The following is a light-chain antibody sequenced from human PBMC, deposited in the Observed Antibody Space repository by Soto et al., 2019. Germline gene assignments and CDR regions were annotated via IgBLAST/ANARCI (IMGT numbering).Light chain of an antibody. CDR1: SSDVGGYNY. CDR3: SSYTSSSTLGL. V-gene: IGLV2-14*01. Sequence: QSVLTQPASVSGSPGQSITISCTGTSSDVGGYNYVSWYQQHPGKAPKLMIYDVSNRPSGVSNRFSGSKSGNTASLTISGLQAEDEADYYCSSYTSSSTLGLFGTGPKVTVL. CDR2: DVS. J-gene: IGLJ1*01.